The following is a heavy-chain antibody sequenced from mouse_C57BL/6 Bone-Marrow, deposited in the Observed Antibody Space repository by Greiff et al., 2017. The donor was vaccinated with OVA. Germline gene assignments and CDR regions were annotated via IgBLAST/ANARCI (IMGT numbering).Heavy chain of an antibody. J-gene: IGHJ4*01. V-gene: IGHV2-9-1*01. CDR3: ARITTVVGGAMDY. CDR1: GFSFTSYA. D-gene: IGHD1-1*01. CDR2: IWTGGGT. Sequence: VQLQESGPGLVAPSQSLSITCTVSGFSFTSYAISWVRQPPGKGLEWLGVIWTGGGTNYNSALKSRLSISKDNSKSQVFLKMNSLQTDDTARYYCARITTVVGGAMDYWGQGTSVTVSS.